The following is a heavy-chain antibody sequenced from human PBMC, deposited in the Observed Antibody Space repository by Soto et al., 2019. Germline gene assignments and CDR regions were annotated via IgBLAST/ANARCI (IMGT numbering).Heavy chain of an antibody. D-gene: IGHD6-13*01. CDR2: IYYSGST. CDR1: GGSISSYY. Sequence: SETLSLTCTVSGGSISSYYWSWIRQPPGKGLEWIGYIYYSGSTNYNPSLKSPVTISVDTSKNQFSLKLSSVTAADTAVYYCARVERGWVSYYYCYMDVWGKGTTVTVSS. J-gene: IGHJ6*03. V-gene: IGHV4-59*01. CDR3: ARVERGWVSYYYCYMDV.